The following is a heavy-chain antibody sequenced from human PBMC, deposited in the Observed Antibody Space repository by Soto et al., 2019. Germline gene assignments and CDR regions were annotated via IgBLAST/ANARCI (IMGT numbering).Heavy chain of an antibody. V-gene: IGHV4-59*01. CDR2: IYYSGST. J-gene: IGHJ6*02. CDR1: GGSISSYY. D-gene: IGHD3-9*01. Sequence: TLETLPLTCTFSGGSISSYYWSWIRQPPGKGLEWIGYIYYSGSTNYNPSLKSRVTISVDTSKNQFSLKLSSVTAADTAVYYCARADYDILTGYGYYYYGMDVWGQGTTVTVSS. CDR3: ARADYDILTGYGYYYYGMDV.